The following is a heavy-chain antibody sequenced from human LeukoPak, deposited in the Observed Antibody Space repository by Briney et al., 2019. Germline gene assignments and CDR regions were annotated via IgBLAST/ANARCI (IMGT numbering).Heavy chain of an antibody. V-gene: IGHV1-18*01. D-gene: IGHD3-9*01. CDR1: GYTFTSYG. J-gene: IGHJ6*02. Sequence: ASVKVSCKASGYTFTSYGISWVRQAPGQGLEWMGWISAYNGNTNYAQKLQGRVTMTTDTSTSTAYMELRSLRSDDTAVYYCARDGDHYDILTGPNYYYYGMGVWGQGTTVTVSS. CDR3: ARDGDHYDILTGPNYYYYGMGV. CDR2: ISAYNGNT.